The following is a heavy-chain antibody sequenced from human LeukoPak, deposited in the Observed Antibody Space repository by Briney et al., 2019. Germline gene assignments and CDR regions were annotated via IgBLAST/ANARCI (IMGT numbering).Heavy chain of an antibody. Sequence: PGGSLRLSCAASGFTFSSYAMHWVRQAPGKGLGWVAVISYDGSNKYYADSVKGRFTISRDNSKNTLYLQMNSLRAEDTAVYYCARVFEYSSSWYGHYFDYWGQETLVTVSS. CDR3: ARVFEYSSSWYGHYFDY. CDR1: GFTFSSYA. CDR2: ISYDGSNK. D-gene: IGHD6-13*01. J-gene: IGHJ4*02. V-gene: IGHV3-30*04.